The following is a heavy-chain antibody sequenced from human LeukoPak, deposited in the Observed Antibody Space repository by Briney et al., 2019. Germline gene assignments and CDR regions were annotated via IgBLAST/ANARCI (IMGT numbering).Heavy chain of an antibody. CDR2: ISAYNGNT. CDR1: GYTFTSYG. Sequence: ASVKVSCKAPGYTFTSYGISWVRQAPGQGLEGLEWISAYNGNTNYAQKLQGRVTMTTDTSTSTAYMELRSLRSDDTAVYYCARGGLNYYDSSGYYYCDYWGQGTLVTVSS. D-gene: IGHD3-22*01. J-gene: IGHJ4*02. V-gene: IGHV1-18*01. CDR3: ARGGLNYYDSSGYYYCDY.